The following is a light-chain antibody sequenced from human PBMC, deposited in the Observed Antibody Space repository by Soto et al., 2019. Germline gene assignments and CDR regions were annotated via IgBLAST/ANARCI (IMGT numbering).Light chain of an antibody. CDR3: QHLRSYPST. Sequence: IQLTQSPSSLSASLGDRVTITCRASQDISSSLAWYQQKPGKAPKLLINAASILQSGVPSRFSGSGFGTDFTLTISSLQAEDFASYFCQHLRSYPSTFGGGTKVEIK. CDR1: QDISSS. CDR2: AAS. V-gene: IGKV1-9*01. J-gene: IGKJ4*01.